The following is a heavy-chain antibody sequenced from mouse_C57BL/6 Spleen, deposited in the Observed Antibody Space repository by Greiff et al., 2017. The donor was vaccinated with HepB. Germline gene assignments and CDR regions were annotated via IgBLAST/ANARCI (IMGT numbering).Heavy chain of an antibody. V-gene: IGHV3-6*01. Sequence: EVKLQESGPGLVKPSQSLSLTCSVTGYSITSGYYWNWIRQFPGNKLEWMGYISYDGSNNYNPSLKNRISITRDTSKNQFFLKLNSVTTEDTATYYCARAWDGFDYWGQGTTLTVSS. CDR2: ISYDGSN. CDR1: GYSITSGYY. CDR3: ARAWDGFDY. D-gene: IGHD4-1*01. J-gene: IGHJ2*01.